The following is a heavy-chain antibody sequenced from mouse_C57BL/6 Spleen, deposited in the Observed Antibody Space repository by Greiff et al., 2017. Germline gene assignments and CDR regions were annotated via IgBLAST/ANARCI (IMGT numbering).Heavy chain of an antibody. CDR3: TRRYDYLYAMDY. CDR1: GFTFSDAW. V-gene: IGHV6-6*01. D-gene: IGHD2-4*01. J-gene: IGHJ4*01. CDR2: IRNKANNHAT. Sequence: EVMLVESGGGLVQPGGSMKLSCAASGFTFSDAWMDWVRQSPEKGLEWVAEIRNKANNHATYYAESVKGRFTISRDDSKSSVYLQMNSLRAEDTGIYYCTRRYDYLYAMDYWGQGTSVTVSS.